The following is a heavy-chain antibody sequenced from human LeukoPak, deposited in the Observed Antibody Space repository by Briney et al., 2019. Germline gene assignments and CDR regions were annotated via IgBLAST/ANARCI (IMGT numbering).Heavy chain of an antibody. CDR2: ISAYNGNT. Sequence: ASVKFSCKASGYTFTSYGISWVRQAPGQGLEWMGWISAYNGNTNYAQKLQGRVTMTTDTSTSTAYVELRSLRSDDTAVYYCARVSQLTLDYWRQGTLVTVSS. V-gene: IGHV1-18*01. CDR1: GYTFTSYG. D-gene: IGHD4/OR15-4a*01. J-gene: IGHJ4*02. CDR3: ARVSQLTLDY.